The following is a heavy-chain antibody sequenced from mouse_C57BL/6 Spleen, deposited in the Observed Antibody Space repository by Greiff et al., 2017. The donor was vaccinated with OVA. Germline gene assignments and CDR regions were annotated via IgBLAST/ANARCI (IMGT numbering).Heavy chain of an antibody. Sequence: DVKLVESEGGLVQPGSSMKLSCTASGFTFSDYYMAWVRQVPEKGLEWVANINYDGSSTYYLDSLKSRFIISRDNAKNILYLQMSSLKSEDTATYYCARGIMDYGSSAWFAYWGQGTLVTVSA. CDR2: INYDGSST. V-gene: IGHV5-16*01. CDR3: ARGIMDYGSSAWFAY. CDR1: GFTFSDYY. D-gene: IGHD1-1*01. J-gene: IGHJ3*01.